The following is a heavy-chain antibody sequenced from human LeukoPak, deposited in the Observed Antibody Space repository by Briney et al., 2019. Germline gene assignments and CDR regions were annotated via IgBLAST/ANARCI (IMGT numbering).Heavy chain of an antibody. J-gene: IGHJ3*01. D-gene: IGHD3-16*02. CDR3: AREGVYSPDPSSYHRHAFDV. CDR2: IIPTFDVA. Sequence: SVKVSCKASGGTFSSYAISWVRQAPGQGLEWMGRIIPTFDVANFAQIFKGRVTITADKSTNTAHLELSSLRSEDTAVYYCAREGVYSPDPSSYHRHAFDVWGKGTVVIVSS. V-gene: IGHV1-69*04. CDR1: GGTFSSYA.